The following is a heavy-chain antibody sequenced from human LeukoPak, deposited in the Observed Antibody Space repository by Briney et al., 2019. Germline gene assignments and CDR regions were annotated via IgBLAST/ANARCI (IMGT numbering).Heavy chain of an antibody. V-gene: IGHV3-48*04. Sequence: PGGSLRLSCAASGFTFSTYSMNWVRQVPGMGLEWVSYISSSSSTIFYADSVKGRFTISRDNSKDSLYLQMNSLRTEDTALYYCARDNTGSYEYWGQGTLVTVSP. J-gene: IGHJ4*02. CDR1: GFTFSTYS. CDR3: ARDNTGSYEY. D-gene: IGHD1-26*01. CDR2: ISSSSSTI.